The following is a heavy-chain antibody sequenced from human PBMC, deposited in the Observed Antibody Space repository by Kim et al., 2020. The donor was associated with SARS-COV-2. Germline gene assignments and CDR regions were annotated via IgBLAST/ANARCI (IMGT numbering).Heavy chain of an antibody. CDR1: GYTFSKYW. Sequence: EESLKTSGQASGYTFSKYWIAWVRQTPDKGLEWVGIIYPDDSDTKYSPSFQGRVIISADTSSSTAFLQWRSLQASDTAMYYCAKTSRTGLATGYF. V-gene: IGHV5-51*01. CDR3: AKTSRTGLATGYF. CDR2: IYPDDSDT. J-gene: IGHJ4*03.